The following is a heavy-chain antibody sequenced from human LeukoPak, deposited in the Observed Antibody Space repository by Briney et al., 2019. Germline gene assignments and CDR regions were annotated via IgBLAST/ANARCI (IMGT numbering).Heavy chain of an antibody. J-gene: IGHJ3*02. CDR1: GDSISSTSYH. CDR3: ARGVASYCTTSRCYAGRYDI. V-gene: IGHV4-39*07. Sequence: PSETLSLTCTVSGDSISSTSYHWGWIRQPPGKGLEWIGNMYYSGKTYNSPSLKSRVTISVDTSKNQLSLKLSSVIAADTAVYFCARGVASYCTTSRCYAGRYDIWGQGTMVTVSS. CDR2: MYYSGKT. D-gene: IGHD2-2*01.